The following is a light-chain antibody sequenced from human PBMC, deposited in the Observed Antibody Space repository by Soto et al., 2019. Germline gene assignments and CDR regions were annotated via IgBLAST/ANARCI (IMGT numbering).Light chain of an antibody. V-gene: IGLV2-8*01. CDR1: SSDVGANDY. CDR2: EVS. Sequence: QSALTQPPSASGSPGQSVTISCTGTSSDVGANDYVSWYQHHPGKAPKLMIYEVSKRPSGVPDRFSASKSASTASLTVSGLQAEDEAEYYCTSHAGSHLIFGGGTKLTVL. CDR3: TSHAGSHLI. J-gene: IGLJ2*01.